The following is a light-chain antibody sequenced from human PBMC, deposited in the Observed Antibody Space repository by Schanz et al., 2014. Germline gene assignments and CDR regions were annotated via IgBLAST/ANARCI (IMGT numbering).Light chain of an antibody. CDR3: SSYTSSSTLI. V-gene: IGLV2-14*03. CDR1: SSDVGGYNF. CDR2: AVS. J-gene: IGLJ2*01. Sequence: QSALTQPPSASGSPGQSVTISCTGTSSDVGGYNFVSWYQQHPGKVPKLMISAVSDRPSGVSNRFSGSKSGNTASLTISGLQTEDEADYYCSSYTSSSTLIFGGGTKLTVL.